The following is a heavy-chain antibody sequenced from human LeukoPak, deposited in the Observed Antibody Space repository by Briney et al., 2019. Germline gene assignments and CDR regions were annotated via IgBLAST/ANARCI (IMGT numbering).Heavy chain of an antibody. CDR3: ARDSIAVAVDPDYYYYYMDV. J-gene: IGHJ6*03. CDR2: TYYRSKWYN. Sequence: SQTLSLTCAISGDSLSNNSAAWNWIRQSPSRGLEWLGRTYYRSKWYNDYAVSVKSRITINPDTSKNQFSLQLNSVTPEDTAVYYCARDSIAVAVDPDYYYYYMDVWGKGTTVTVSS. V-gene: IGHV6-1*01. CDR1: GDSLSNNSAA. D-gene: IGHD6-19*01.